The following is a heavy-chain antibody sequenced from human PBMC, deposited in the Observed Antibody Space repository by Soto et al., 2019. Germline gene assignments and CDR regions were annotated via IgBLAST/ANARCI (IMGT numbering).Heavy chain of an antibody. CDR1: GYTFTGYY. Sequence: ASVKVSCKASGYTFTGYYMHWVRQAPGQGLEWMGWINPNSGGTNYAQKFQGWVTMTRDTSISTAYMELSRLRSDDTAVYYCARNVYDFWSGYLVGQNYGMDVWGQGTTVTVS. J-gene: IGHJ6*02. CDR2: INPNSGGT. D-gene: IGHD3-3*01. V-gene: IGHV1-2*04. CDR3: ARNVYDFWSGYLVGQNYGMDV.